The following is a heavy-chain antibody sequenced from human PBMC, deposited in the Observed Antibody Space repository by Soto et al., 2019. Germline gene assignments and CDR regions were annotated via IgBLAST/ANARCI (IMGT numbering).Heavy chain of an antibody. Sequence: ASVKVSCKASGYTFTSYAMRWVRQAPGQRLEWMGWINAGNGNTKYSQKFQGRVTITRDTSASTAYMELSSLRSEDTAVYYCARGLSRYFDWLLYHPLDYWGQGTLVTVSS. CDR3: ARGLSRYFDWLLYHPLDY. J-gene: IGHJ4*02. CDR1: GYTFTSYA. V-gene: IGHV1-3*01. D-gene: IGHD3-9*01. CDR2: INAGNGNT.